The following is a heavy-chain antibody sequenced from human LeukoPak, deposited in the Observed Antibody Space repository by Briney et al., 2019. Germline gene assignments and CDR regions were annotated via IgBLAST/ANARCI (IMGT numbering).Heavy chain of an antibody. CDR1: GYTFTSYD. Sequence: ASVKVSCKASGYTFTSYDINWVRQATGQGLEWMGWMNPNSGNTGYAQKFQGRVTMTRNTSISTAYMELNSLRAEDTAVYYCASYRVDTFGGVIVPYFDYWGQGTLVTVSS. J-gene: IGHJ4*02. V-gene: IGHV1-8*01. CDR2: MNPNSGNT. D-gene: IGHD3-16*02. CDR3: ASYRVDTFGGVIVPYFDY.